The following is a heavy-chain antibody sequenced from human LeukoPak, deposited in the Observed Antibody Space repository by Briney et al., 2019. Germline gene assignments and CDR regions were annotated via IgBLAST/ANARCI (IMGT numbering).Heavy chain of an antibody. V-gene: IGHV3-21*01. J-gene: IGHJ4*02. CDR1: GFTFSSYT. D-gene: IGHD1-1*01. CDR3: ARALTTLTYEGY. CDR2: ISGSNSYI. Sequence: GGSLRLSCAASGFTFSSYTMHWIRQAPGKGLEWVSSISGSNSYIFYADSVKGRFTVSRDNAKDSLYLQMNSLRAEDTAVYYCARALTTLTYEGYWGQGTLVTGSS.